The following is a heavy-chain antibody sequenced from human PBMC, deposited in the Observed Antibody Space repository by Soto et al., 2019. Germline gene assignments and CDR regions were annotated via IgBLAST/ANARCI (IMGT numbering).Heavy chain of an antibody. V-gene: IGHV2-5*02. CDR3: AHMYGDDYFLL. J-gene: IGHJ1*01. D-gene: IGHD4-17*01. Sequence: QITLKESGPTLVKPTQTLTLTCTFSGFSLSTSGVGVGWIRQPPEKALDWLALIYWDNDKRYSPSLKSRLTIDKDTSKSQVLLTMTNMDPVDPATYDCAHMYGDDYFLLWCQGTLVTGSS. CDR1: GFSLSTSGVG. CDR2: IYWDNDK.